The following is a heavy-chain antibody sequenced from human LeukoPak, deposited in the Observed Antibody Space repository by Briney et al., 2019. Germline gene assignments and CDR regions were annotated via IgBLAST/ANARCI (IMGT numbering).Heavy chain of an antibody. Sequence: GGSLRLSCAASGFTFSNYEMNWVRQAPGKGLEWVSDISSRGTTKYYADSVKGRFTISRDNAKNSLSLQMNSLRAEDTAAYYCARIKSNYWGQGTLVTVSS. J-gene: IGHJ4*02. CDR1: GFTFSNYE. CDR2: ISSRGTTK. D-gene: IGHD5/OR15-5a*01. CDR3: ARIKSNY. V-gene: IGHV3-48*03.